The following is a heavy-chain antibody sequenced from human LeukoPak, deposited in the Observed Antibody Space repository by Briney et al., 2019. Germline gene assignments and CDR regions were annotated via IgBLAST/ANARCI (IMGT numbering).Heavy chain of an antibody. CDR1: GGSISSSSYY. CDR3: ARDLAVAATGDWFDP. J-gene: IGHJ5*02. Sequence: PSETLSPTCTVSGGSISSSSYYWGWIRQPPGKGLEWIGSIYYSGSTYYNPSLKSRVTMSVDTSKNQFSLKLSSVTAADTAVYYCARDLAVAATGDWFDPWGQGTLVTVSS. D-gene: IGHD6-19*01. CDR2: IYYSGST. V-gene: IGHV4-39*07.